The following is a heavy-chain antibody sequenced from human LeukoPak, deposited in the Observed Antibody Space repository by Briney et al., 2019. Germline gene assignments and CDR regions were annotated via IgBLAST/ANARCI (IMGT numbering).Heavy chain of an antibody. D-gene: IGHD2-2*02. V-gene: IGHV1-69*05. J-gene: IGHJ3*02. CDR3: ARAQDIVVVPLAIISGAFDI. Sequence: SVKVSCKASGGTFSSYAISWVRQAPGHGLEWMGGIIPIFGTANYAEKFQGRVTIITDESTGTAYMELSSLRSEDTAVYFCARAQDIVVVPLAIISGAFDIWGQGTMVTVSS. CDR1: GGTFSSYA. CDR2: IIPIFGTA.